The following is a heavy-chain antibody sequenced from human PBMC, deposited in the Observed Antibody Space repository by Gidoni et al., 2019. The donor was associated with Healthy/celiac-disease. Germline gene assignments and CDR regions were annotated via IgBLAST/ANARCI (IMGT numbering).Heavy chain of an antibody. D-gene: IGHD3-3*01. CDR2: IYYSGST. J-gene: IGHJ4*02. Sequence: QAQLQDSGPGLVKLSPTLSPTSAVSGGSFSSGGYYWSWIRQHPGKGLEWIGYIYYSGSTYYNPSLKSRVTISVDTSKNQFSLKLSSVTAADTAVYYCARGDTLVGRNVGVVNKAPFDYWGQGTLVTVSS. CDR1: GGSFSSGGYY. CDR3: ARGDTLVGRNVGVVNKAPFDY. V-gene: IGHV4-31*11.